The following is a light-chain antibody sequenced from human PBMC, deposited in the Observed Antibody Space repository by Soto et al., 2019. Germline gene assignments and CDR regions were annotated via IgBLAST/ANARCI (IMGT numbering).Light chain of an antibody. CDR1: SSNIGAGYD. Sequence: SVLTQPPSVSGAPGQRVTISCTGSSSNIGAGYDVHWYQQLPGTAPKLLIYGNSNRPSGVPDRFSGSKSGTSASLAISGLQSEDEADYYCASWDDSLNGHVFGTGTKVTVL. V-gene: IGLV1-40*01. CDR3: ASWDDSLNGHV. CDR2: GNS. J-gene: IGLJ1*01.